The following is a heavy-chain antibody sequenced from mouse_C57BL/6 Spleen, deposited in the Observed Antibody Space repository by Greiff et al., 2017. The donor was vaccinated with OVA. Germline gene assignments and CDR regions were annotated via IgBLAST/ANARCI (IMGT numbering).Heavy chain of an antibody. Sequence: EVKLVESEGGLVQPGSSMKLSCTASGFTFSDYYMAWVRQVPEKGLEWVANINYDGSSTYYLDSLKSRFIISRDNAKNILYLQMSILKSEDTATYYCARYYYAMDYWGQGTSVTVSS. J-gene: IGHJ4*01. CDR2: INYDGSST. CDR3: ARYYYAMDY. CDR1: GFTFSDYY. V-gene: IGHV5-16*01.